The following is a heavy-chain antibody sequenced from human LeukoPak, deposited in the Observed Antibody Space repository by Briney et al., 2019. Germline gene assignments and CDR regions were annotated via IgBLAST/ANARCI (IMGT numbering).Heavy chain of an antibody. V-gene: IGHV1-18*01. Sequence: GASVKVSCKASGYTFTRYGLNWVRRALGQGLEWMGWISAYNGNTDYAQNLQGRLTMTTDTSTSTAYMELRSLRSDDTAVYYCARANYNILTGYVAYASDIWGQGTMVAVSS. J-gene: IGHJ3*02. CDR2: ISAYNGNT. D-gene: IGHD3-9*01. CDR3: ARANYNILTGYVAYASDI. CDR1: GYTFTRYG.